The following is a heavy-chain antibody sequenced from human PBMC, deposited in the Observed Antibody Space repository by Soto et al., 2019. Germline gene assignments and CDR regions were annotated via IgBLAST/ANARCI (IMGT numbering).Heavy chain of an antibody. D-gene: IGHD1-1*01. Sequence: QVQLVQSGGEVKKPGASVKVSCKASGYTFTSYGISWVRQAPGQGPEWMGWISAYNGNTNYAQKLKGRVTMTTDTSTSTAYMELRNLRSDDTAMYYCARNKTTHWPDYWGQGTLVTVSS. CDR1: GYTFTSYG. CDR2: ISAYNGNT. CDR3: ARNKTTHWPDY. V-gene: IGHV1-18*01. J-gene: IGHJ4*02.